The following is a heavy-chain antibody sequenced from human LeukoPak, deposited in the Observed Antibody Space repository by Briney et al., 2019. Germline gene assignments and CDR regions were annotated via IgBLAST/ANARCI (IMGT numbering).Heavy chain of an antibody. Sequence: GGSLRLSCAASGFTFSNCWMHWVRQAPGKGLVWASRINIDGSSTSYADSVKGRFTVSRDNAKNTLYLQMNSLRAEDTAVYYCARRVYNSGWYIDYWGQGTLVTVSS. CDR2: INIDGSST. J-gene: IGHJ4*02. CDR3: ARRVYNSGWYIDY. CDR1: GFTFSNCW. D-gene: IGHD6-19*01. V-gene: IGHV3-74*01.